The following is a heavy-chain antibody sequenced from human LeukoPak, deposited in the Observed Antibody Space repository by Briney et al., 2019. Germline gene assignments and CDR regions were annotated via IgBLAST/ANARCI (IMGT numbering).Heavy chain of an antibody. D-gene: IGHD6-19*01. CDR1: GYTLTELS. V-gene: IGHV1-24*01. Sequence: ASVKVSCKVSGYTLTELSMHWVRQAPGKGLEWMGGFDPEDGETIYAQKFQGRVTTTEDTSTDTAYMELSSLRSEDTAVYYCATDPGIAVAGDYWGQGTLVTVSS. CDR2: FDPEDGET. J-gene: IGHJ4*02. CDR3: ATDPGIAVAGDY.